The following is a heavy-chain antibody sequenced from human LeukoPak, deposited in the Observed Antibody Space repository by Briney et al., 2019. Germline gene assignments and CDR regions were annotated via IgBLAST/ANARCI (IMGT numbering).Heavy chain of an antibody. CDR1: AYTFTSYG. V-gene: IGHV1-18*04. D-gene: IGHD3-9*01. CDR3: ARGVGYYDILTGYYRESYSDY. CDR2: ISAYNGNT. Sequence: ASVKVSCKASAYTFTSYGISWVRQAPGQGLEWMGWISAYNGNTNYAQKLQGRVTMTTDTSTSTAYMELRSLRSDDTAVYYCARGVGYYDILTGYYRESYSDYWGQGTLVTVSS. J-gene: IGHJ4*02.